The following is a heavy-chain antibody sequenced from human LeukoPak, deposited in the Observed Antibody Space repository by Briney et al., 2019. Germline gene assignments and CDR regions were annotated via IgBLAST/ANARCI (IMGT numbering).Heavy chain of an antibody. CDR2: FDREDGEA. V-gene: IGHV1-24*01. CDR1: GYTLTELS. J-gene: IGHJ3*02. D-gene: IGHD4-17*01. Sequence: ASVKVSCKFSGYTLTELSMHWVRQAPGKGLECMGGFDREDGEAISAQKSQGRVTMSEDTSTDTAYMELSGLRSEDTAVYYCVRGLQGNGDYPIWGQGTIVTVSS. CDR3: VRGLQGNGDYPI.